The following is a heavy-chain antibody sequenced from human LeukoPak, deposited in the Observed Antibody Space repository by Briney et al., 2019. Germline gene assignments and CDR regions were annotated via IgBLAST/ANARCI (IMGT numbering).Heavy chain of an antibody. CDR1: GYTFTGYY. CDR3: ARGYYYGSGSYYARNPGPWDAFDI. J-gene: IGHJ3*02. D-gene: IGHD3-10*01. Sequence: GASVKVPCKASGYTFTGYYMHWVRQAPGQGLEWMGWINPNSGGTNYAQKFQGRVTMTRDTSISTAYMELSRLRSDDTAVYYCARGYYYGSGSYYARNPGPWDAFDIWGQGTMVTVSS. CDR2: INPNSGGT. V-gene: IGHV1-2*02.